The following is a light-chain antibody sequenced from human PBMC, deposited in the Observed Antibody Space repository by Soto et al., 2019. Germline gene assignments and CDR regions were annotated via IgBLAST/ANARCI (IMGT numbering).Light chain of an antibody. CDR3: QQYNSYSRT. J-gene: IGKJ1*01. V-gene: IGKV1-5*03. Sequence: DIQMXQXPXXLSASVGDRVTITCRASQSISSWLAWYQQKPGKAPKLLIYKASSLESGVPSRFSGSGSGTEFTLTISSLQPDDFATYYCQQYNSYSRTFGQGTKVEMK. CDR1: QSISSW. CDR2: KAS.